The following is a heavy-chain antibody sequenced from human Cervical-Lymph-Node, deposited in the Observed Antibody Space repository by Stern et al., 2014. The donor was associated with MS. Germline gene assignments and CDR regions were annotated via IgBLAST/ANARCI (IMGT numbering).Heavy chain of an antibody. CDR2: IFPVFGTP. CDR1: GGTFSKFP. V-gene: IGHV1-69*01. J-gene: IGHJ5*02. CDR3: ALSSETSDRWYSLGYDL. Sequence: VQLLQSGAEVTKPGSSVKVSCNASGGTFSKFPSSWVRQAPGQGLAWMGGIFPVFGTPTYAQEFRGRVTITADVSTSTVYMELSSLRSDDTAVYYCALSSETSDRWYSLGYDLWGQGTLVTVSS. D-gene: IGHD6-13*01.